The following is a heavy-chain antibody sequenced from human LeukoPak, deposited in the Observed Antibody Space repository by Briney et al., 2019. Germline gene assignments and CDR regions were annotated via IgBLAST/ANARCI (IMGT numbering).Heavy chain of an antibody. J-gene: IGHJ6*04. D-gene: IGHD5-24*01. CDR1: GGTFSSYA. CDR2: IIPIFGTA. V-gene: IGHV1-69*13. Sequence: ASVKVSCKASGGTFSSYAISWVGQAPGQGLEWMGGIIPIFGTANYAQKFQGRVTITADESTSTAYMELSSLRSEDTAVYYCARYGSRDGDYYYYGMDVWGKGTTVTVSS. CDR3: ARYGSRDGDYYYYGMDV.